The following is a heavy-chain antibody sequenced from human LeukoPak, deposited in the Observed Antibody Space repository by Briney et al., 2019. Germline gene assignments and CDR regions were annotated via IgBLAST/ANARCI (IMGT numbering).Heavy chain of an antibody. V-gene: IGHV3-21*01. J-gene: IGHJ6*02. CDR1: GFTFRSYS. D-gene: IGHD3-3*01. CDR3: ARDTIFGVVIAYYGMDV. Sequence: GGSLRLSCAASGFTFRSYSMNWVRQAPGKGLEWVSSISSSSSYIYYADSVKGRFTISRDNAKNSLYLQMNSLRAEDTAVYYCARDTIFGVVIAYYGMDVWGQGTTVTVSS. CDR2: ISSSSSYI.